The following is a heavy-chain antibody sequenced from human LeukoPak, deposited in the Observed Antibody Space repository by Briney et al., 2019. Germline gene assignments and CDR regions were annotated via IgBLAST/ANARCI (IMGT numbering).Heavy chain of an antibody. V-gene: IGHV3-11*01. Sequence: PGGSLRLSCAASGFTLSDYNMNWIRQAPGKGLEWISYISSSGRTTDNADSVKGRFTISRDNAKKSLYLQMNSLRAEDTAVYYCARPRQYSGNIEAFDIWGQGTMVTVSS. J-gene: IGHJ3*02. CDR2: ISSSGRTT. CDR3: ARPRQYSGNIEAFDI. CDR1: GFTLSDYN. D-gene: IGHD1/OR15-1a*01.